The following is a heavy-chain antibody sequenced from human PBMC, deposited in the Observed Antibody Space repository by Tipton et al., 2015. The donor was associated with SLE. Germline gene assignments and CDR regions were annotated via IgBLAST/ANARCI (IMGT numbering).Heavy chain of an antibody. J-gene: IGHJ4*02. CDR3: ARHLGAHNWNY. D-gene: IGHD1-20*01. CDR2: VYYTGTT. Sequence: TLSLTCTVSGVSISGTTYSWAWIRQSPGKGLDWIGSVYYTGTTFYNPSLESRVTVSLDTSRNRFSLRLRSVTAADTAMYFCARHLGAHNWNYWGQGTLVTVSS. V-gene: IGHV4-39*01. CDR1: GVSISGTTYS.